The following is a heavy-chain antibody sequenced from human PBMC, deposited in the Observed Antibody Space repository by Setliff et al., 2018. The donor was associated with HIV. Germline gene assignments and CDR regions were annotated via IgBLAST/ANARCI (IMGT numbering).Heavy chain of an antibody. CDR1: GGSISSYY. CDR2: IYTSGST. CDR3: ARQLDPNAFDI. J-gene: IGHJ3*02. D-gene: IGHD3-3*01. Sequence: PSETLSLTCTVSGGSISSYYWSWIRQPPGKGLEWIGYIYTSGSTNYNPPLKSRVTISVDTSKNQFSLKLSSVTAADTAVYYCARQLDPNAFDIWGQGTMVTVSS. V-gene: IGHV4-59*08.